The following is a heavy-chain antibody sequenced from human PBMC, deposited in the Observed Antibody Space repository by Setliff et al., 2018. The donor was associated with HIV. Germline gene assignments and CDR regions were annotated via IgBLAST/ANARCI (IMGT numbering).Heavy chain of an antibody. V-gene: IGHV4-38-2*02. CDR3: ARESCFNNGCLDS. Sequence: ETLSLTCTVSGDFFSSDYYWGWIRQPPGKGLGWIGSFYETVSTYYNPSLKSRVIMSLDTSTNHLSLKLRSLTAAAPAVYYCARESCFNNGCLDSWGQGALVTVSS. D-gene: IGHD1-20*01. CDR2: FYETVST. CDR1: GDFFSSDYY. J-gene: IGHJ4*02.